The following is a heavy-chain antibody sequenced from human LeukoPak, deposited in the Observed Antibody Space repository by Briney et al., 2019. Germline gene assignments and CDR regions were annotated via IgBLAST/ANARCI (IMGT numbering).Heavy chain of an antibody. J-gene: IGHJ3*02. CDR2: IYPGDSDT. D-gene: IGHD3-10*01. CDR3: ARLSLVVRAAFDI. Sequence: GESLKISCKGSGYSFTSYWIGWVRQMPGKGLEWMGIIYPGDSDTRYSPSLQGQVTISADKSISTAYLQWSSLKASDTAMYYCARLSLVVRAAFDIWGQGTMVTVSS. V-gene: IGHV5-51*01. CDR1: GYSFTSYW.